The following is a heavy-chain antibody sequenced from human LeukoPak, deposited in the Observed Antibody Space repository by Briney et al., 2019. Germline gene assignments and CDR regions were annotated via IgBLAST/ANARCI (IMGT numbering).Heavy chain of an antibody. CDR3: AREMVYCGGDCYDY. CDR1: GFTFSIYE. CDR2: ISSSDNTI. V-gene: IGHV3-48*03. D-gene: IGHD2-21*01. J-gene: IGHJ4*02. Sequence: GGSLRLSCAGSGFTFSIYEMNWVSQAPGKGLEWVSYISSSDNTIYYADSVRGRFTISRDNAKNSLYLQMNSLRAEDTAVYYCAREMVYCGGDCYDYWGQETLVTVSS.